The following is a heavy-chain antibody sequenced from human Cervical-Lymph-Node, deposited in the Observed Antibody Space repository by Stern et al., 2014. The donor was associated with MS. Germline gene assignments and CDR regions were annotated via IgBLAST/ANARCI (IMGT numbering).Heavy chain of an antibody. CDR3: ARQRYFDY. J-gene: IGHJ4*02. CDR2: ILRGGSDI. CDR1: GYTFTSSW. Sequence: VQLVPSGPEVKRPSESLQISCQASGYTFTSSWIGWGRQMPGQGMEWSGIILRGGSDIRYSQSCQGQVTISADKYSSTAYLKGNKRKASDSARYYCARQRYFDYWGQGTLVTVS. V-gene: IGHV5-51*01.